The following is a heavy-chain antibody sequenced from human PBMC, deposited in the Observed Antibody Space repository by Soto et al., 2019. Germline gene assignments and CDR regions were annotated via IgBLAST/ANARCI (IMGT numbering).Heavy chain of an antibody. D-gene: IGHD1-26*01. Sequence: GGSLRLSCAASGFTFSSYAVSWFRQAPGKGPEWISSISGSGGSAYYADSVKGRFTISRDNSKNTLYLQMNSLRAEDTAVYYCAKSGPIVGATRWWGQGTLVTVSS. CDR2: ISGSGGSA. CDR3: AKSGPIVGATRW. CDR1: GFTFSSYA. V-gene: IGHV3-23*01. J-gene: IGHJ4*02.